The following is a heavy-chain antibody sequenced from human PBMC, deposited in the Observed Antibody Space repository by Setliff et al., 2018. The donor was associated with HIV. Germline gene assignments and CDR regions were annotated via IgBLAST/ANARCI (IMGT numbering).Heavy chain of an antibody. Sequence: SETLSLTCAVSGFPFTSGYYWGWIRQPPGKGLEWIGSGYHTGSTAYNPSLKSRVTISVDTSKNQFSLKLSSVTAADTAVYYCAVGSSGYPFDYWGQGSLVTVSS. D-gene: IGHD3-22*01. CDR3: AVGSSGYPFDY. CDR2: GYHTGST. J-gene: IGHJ4*02. CDR1: GFPFTSGYY. V-gene: IGHV4-38-2*01.